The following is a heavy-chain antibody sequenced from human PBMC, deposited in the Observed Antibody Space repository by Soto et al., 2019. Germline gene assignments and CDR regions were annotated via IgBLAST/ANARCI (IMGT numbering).Heavy chain of an antibody. V-gene: IGHV4-31*03. J-gene: IGHJ4*02. CDR2: IHYTGST. CDR3: ARAPYCSSTSCARSAFDY. D-gene: IGHD2-2*01. Sequence: SETLSLTCTVSSGSISSGGYHWSWIRQHPGKGLELIGYIHYTGSTYYNPSLKSRLTISVDTSKNQFSLRLSSVTAADTAVYYCARAPYCSSTSCARSAFDYWGQGTLVTVSS. CDR1: SGSISSGGYH.